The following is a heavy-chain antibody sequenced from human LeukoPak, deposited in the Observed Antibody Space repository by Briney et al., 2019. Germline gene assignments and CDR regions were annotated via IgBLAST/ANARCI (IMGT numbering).Heavy chain of an antibody. V-gene: IGHV4-34*01. CDR2: INHSGST. D-gene: IGHD3-10*01. J-gene: IGHJ3*02. CDR1: GVSFSGYY. Sequence: PSETLSLTCAVYGVSFSGYYWSWLRQPPGKGLEWIGEINHSGSTNYNPSLKSRVTISVDTSKNQFSLKLSSVTAADTAVYYCAKSNGYGLVDIWGQGTMVTVSS. CDR3: AKSNGYGLVDI.